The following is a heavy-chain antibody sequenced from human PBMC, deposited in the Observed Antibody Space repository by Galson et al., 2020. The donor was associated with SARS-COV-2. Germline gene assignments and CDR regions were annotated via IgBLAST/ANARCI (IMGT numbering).Heavy chain of an antibody. J-gene: IGHJ6*02. V-gene: IGHV3-30-3*01. Sequence: PGGSLRLSCAASGFTFSSYAMHWVRQAPGKGLEWVAVISYDGSNKYYADSVKGRFTISRDNSKNTLYLQMNSLRAEDTAVYYCARELTDYGMDVWGQGTTVTVSS. CDR3: ARELTDYGMDV. CDR2: ISYDGSNK. CDR1: GFTFSSYA. D-gene: IGHD3-9*01.